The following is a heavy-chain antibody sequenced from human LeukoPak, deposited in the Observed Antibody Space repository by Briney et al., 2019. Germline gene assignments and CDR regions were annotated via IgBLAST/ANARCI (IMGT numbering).Heavy chain of an antibody. Sequence: SETLSLTCTVSGYSISSGYYWGWSRQPPGRGLAWIGSIYHSGSTYHNPSLKSRVTISVDTSKNQFSLKLSSVTAADTAVYYCARVSSSSWYYFDYWGQGTLVTVSS. CDR1: GYSISSGYY. V-gene: IGHV4-38-2*02. J-gene: IGHJ4*02. D-gene: IGHD6-13*01. CDR3: ARVSSSSWYYFDY. CDR2: IYHSGST.